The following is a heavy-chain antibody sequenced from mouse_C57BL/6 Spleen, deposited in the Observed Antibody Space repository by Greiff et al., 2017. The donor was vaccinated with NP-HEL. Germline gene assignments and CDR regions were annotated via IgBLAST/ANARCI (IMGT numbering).Heavy chain of an antibody. D-gene: IGHD2-1*01. CDR3: TRGELHYAMDY. CDR1: GYTFTDYE. CDR2: IDPETGGT. V-gene: IGHV1-15*01. J-gene: IGHJ4*01. Sequence: QVQLQQSGAELVRPGASVTLSCKASGYTFTDYEMHWVKQTPVHGLEWIGAIDPETGGTAYNQKFKGKAILTADKSSSTAYMELRSLTSEDSAVYYCTRGELHYAMDYWGQGTSVTVSS.